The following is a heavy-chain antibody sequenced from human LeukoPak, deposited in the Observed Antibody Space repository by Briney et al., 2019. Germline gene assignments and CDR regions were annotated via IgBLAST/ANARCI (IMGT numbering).Heavy chain of an antibody. CDR2: ISNGGGAT. V-gene: IGHV3-7*03. D-gene: IGHD3-10*02. J-gene: IGHJ5*02. Sequence: GGSLRLSCVASGYTFSPYWMSWVRQIPGKGLEWVASISNGGGATYYVDSVRGRFTISRDDAKNSLFLQMNGLRSDDTAVYYCTRENYVPDSWGQGTLVTVSS. CDR1: GYTFSPYW. CDR3: TRENYVPDS.